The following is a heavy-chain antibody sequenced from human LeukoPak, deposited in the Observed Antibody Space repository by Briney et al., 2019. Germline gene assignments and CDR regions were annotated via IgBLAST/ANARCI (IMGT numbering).Heavy chain of an antibody. CDR1: GYTFTSYG. CDR2: ISAYNGNT. Sequence: ASVKVSCKASGYTFTSYGISWVRQAPGQGLEWMGWISAYNGNTNYAQKLQGRVTMTTDTSTSTVYMELRSLRSDDTAVYYCARAGVFYYYDSSGSYYFDYWGQGTLVTVSS. V-gene: IGHV1-18*01. CDR3: ARAGVFYYYDSSGSYYFDY. J-gene: IGHJ4*02. D-gene: IGHD3-22*01.